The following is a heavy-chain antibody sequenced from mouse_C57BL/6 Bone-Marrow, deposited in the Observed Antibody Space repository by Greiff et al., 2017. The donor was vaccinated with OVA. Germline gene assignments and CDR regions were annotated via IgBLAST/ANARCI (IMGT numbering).Heavy chain of an antibody. J-gene: IGHJ1*03. CDR3: TRGSRVWYFDV. V-gene: IGHV6-6*01. CDR2: IRNKANNHAT. CDR1: GFTFSDAW. Sequence: EVQRVESGGGLVQPGGSMKLSCAASGFTFSDAWMDWVRQSPEKGLEWVAEIRNKANNHATYYAESVKGRFTISRDDSKSSVYLQMNSLRAEDTGIYYCTRGSRVWYFDVWGTGTTGTVSS.